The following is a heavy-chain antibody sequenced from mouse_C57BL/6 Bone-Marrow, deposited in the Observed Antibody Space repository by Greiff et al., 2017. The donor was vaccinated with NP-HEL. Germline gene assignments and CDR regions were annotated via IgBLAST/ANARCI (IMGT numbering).Heavy chain of an antibody. D-gene: IGHD1-1*01. CDR2: INPSSGYT. Sequence: QVQLQQSGAELAKPGASVKLSCKASGYTFTSYWMHWVKQRPGQGLEWIGYINPSSGYTKYNQKFKDKATLTPDKSSSTAYMQLSSLTYEDSAVYYCARRAYYGSKDAMDYWGQGTSVTVSS. CDR1: GYTFTSYW. J-gene: IGHJ4*01. CDR3: ARRAYYGSKDAMDY. V-gene: IGHV1-7*01.